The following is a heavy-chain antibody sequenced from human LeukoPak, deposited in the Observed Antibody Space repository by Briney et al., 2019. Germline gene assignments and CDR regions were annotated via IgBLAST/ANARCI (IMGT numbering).Heavy chain of an antibody. CDR2: IKQDGSEK. D-gene: IGHD1-26*01. Sequence: GGSLRLSCAASGFTFSSYWMSWVRQAPGKGLEWVANIKQDGSEKYYVDPVKGRFTISRDNAKNSLYLQMNSLRAEDTAVYYCARDFSGGGYVQASDYWGQGTLVTVSS. J-gene: IGHJ4*02. CDR1: GFTFSSYW. CDR3: ARDFSGGGYVQASDY. V-gene: IGHV3-7*01.